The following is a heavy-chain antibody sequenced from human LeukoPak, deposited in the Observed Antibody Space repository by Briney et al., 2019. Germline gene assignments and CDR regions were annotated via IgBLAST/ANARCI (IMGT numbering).Heavy chain of an antibody. CDR1: GYSFTSYW. D-gene: IGHD3-22*01. V-gene: IGHV5-51*01. Sequence: LGESLKISCKGSGYSFTSYWIGWVRQMPGKGLEWMRIIYPGDSDTRYSPSFQGQVTISADKSISTAYLQWSSLKASDTAMYYCARVGITMIVVADAFDIWGQGTMVTVSS. CDR2: IYPGDSDT. J-gene: IGHJ3*02. CDR3: ARVGITMIVVADAFDI.